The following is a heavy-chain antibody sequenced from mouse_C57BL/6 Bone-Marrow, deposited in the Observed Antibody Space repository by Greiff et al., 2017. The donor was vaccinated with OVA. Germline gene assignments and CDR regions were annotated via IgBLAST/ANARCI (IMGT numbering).Heavy chain of an antibody. V-gene: IGHV1-50*01. CDR1: GYTFTSYG. Sequence: QVQLQQPGAELMKPGASVKLSCKASGYTFTSYGMQWVKQRPGQGLEWIGEIDPSDSYTNYNQKFKGKATLTVDTSSSTAYMQLSSLPSEDSAVYYCARGEFFYYYGSDWYFAVWGTGTTVTVSS. CDR3: ARGEFFYYYGSDWYFAV. D-gene: IGHD1-1*01. CDR2: IDPSDSYT. J-gene: IGHJ1*03.